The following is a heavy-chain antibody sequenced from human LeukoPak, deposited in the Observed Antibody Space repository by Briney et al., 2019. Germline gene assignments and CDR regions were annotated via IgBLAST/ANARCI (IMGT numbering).Heavy chain of an antibody. CDR3: ARAKNDNGDYALDY. CDR1: GFTFSDHY. CDR2: TTNRANLYTT. J-gene: IGHJ4*02. V-gene: IGHV3-72*01. D-gene: IGHD4-17*01. Sequence: GGSLRLSCAASGFTFSDHYMDWVRQAPGKGLEWVGRTTNRANLYTTEYAASVKGRFTISRDDSKNSLYLQMNSLKIDDTAVYYCARAKNDNGDYALDYWGQGTLVTVSS.